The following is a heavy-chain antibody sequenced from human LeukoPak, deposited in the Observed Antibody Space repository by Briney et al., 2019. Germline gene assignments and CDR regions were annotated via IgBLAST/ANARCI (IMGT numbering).Heavy chain of an antibody. CDR1: GGSFSGYY. D-gene: IGHD3-22*01. V-gene: IGHV4-34*01. J-gene: IGHJ4*02. CDR2: INHSGST. CDR3: ARGRGATMIVVVIRRAFFDY. Sequence: SETLSLTCAVYGGSFSGYYWSWIRQPPGKGLEWIGEINHSGSTNYNPSLKSRVTISVDTSKNQFSLNLSSVTAADAAVYYCARGRGATMIVVVIRRAFFDYWGQGTLVTVSS.